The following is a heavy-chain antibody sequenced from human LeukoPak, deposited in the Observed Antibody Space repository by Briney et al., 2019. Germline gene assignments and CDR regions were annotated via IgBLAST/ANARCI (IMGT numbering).Heavy chain of an antibody. J-gene: IGHJ4*02. CDR1: GYTFTGYY. Sequence: ASVNLSRTSSGYTFTGYYMDMGRDPPGPGNELMWWTNTNSGDTNYAQKCQGRVTMTRDTSISTAYMELSRLRSDDTAVYYCARGSSSSLPDYWGQGTLVTVSS. D-gene: IGHD6-6*01. CDR3: ARGSSSSLPDY. CDR2: TNTNSGDT. V-gene: IGHV1-2*02.